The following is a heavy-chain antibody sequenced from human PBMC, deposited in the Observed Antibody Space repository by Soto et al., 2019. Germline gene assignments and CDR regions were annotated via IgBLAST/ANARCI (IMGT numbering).Heavy chain of an antibody. Sequence: QVQLVQSGAEVKKPGSSVKVSCKASGGTFSSYAISWVRQAPGQGLEWMGGIIPIFGTANYAQKFQGRVTITADESTSTAYMELSSLRSEDTAVYYCARSPSERVRGVIILNWFDPWGQGTLVTVSS. D-gene: IGHD3-10*01. J-gene: IGHJ5*02. CDR3: ARSPSERVRGVIILNWFDP. CDR2: IIPIFGTA. CDR1: GGTFSSYA. V-gene: IGHV1-69*01.